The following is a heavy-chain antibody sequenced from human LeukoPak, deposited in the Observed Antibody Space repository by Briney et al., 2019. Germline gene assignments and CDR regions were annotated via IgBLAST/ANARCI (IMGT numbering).Heavy chain of an antibody. D-gene: IGHD2-15*01. CDR3: ARAPIVVVVAATLNYYYYGMDV. CDR1: GGSFSGYY. J-gene: IGHJ6*02. CDR2: INHSGST. V-gene: IGHV4-34*01. Sequence: SETLSLTCAVYGGSFSGYYWSWIRQPPGKGLEWLGEINHSGSTNYNPSLKSRVTISVDTSKNQFSLKLSSVTAADTAVYYCARAPIVVVVAATLNYYYYGMDVWGQGTTVTVSS.